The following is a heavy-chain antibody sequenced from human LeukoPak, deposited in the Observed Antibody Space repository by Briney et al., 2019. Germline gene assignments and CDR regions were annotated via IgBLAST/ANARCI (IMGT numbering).Heavy chain of an antibody. J-gene: IGHJ4*02. CDR2: ISYDGSNK. V-gene: IGHV3-30-3*01. D-gene: IGHD4-17*01. CDR3: ARETGSAVGSTDFDY. CDR1: GFTFSSYA. Sequence: GGSLRLSCAASGFTFSSYAIHWVRQAPGKGLEWVAVISYDGSNKYYADSVKGRFTICRDNSKNTLYLQMNSLRAEDTAVYYCARETGSAVGSTDFDYWGQGTLVTVSS.